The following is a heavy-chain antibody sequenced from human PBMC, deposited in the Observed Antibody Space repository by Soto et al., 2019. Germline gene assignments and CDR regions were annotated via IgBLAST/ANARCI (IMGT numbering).Heavy chain of an antibody. V-gene: IGHV5-51*01. CDR3: ARLGFPGAIYFDS. CDR1: GYNFTTFW. Sequence: GESLKISCKGSGYNFTTFWIGWVRQMPGKGLEWMGIVYPGDSETKYSPDFEGQVTISADRSTNTAYLQWRSLRASDTAMYYCARLGFPGAIYFDSWGLGTLVTVSS. CDR2: VYPGDSET. J-gene: IGHJ4*02.